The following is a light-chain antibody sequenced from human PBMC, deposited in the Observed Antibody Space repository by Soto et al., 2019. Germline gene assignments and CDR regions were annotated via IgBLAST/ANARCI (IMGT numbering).Light chain of an antibody. Sequence: QAVVTQEPSLTVSPGGTVTLTCDSSTGTDTSSHYPYWLQQKPGQAPRTLIYDTSKKHSWTPARFSGSLLGGKPALTLSGAQPEDEAEYYCLLWHGGRPVFGTGTKLTVL. CDR3: LLWHGGRPV. CDR1: TGTDTSSHY. V-gene: IGLV7-46*01. CDR2: DTS. J-gene: IGLJ1*01.